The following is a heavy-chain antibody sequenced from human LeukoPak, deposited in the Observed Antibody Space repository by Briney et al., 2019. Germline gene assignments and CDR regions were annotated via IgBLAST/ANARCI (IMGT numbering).Heavy chain of an antibody. J-gene: IGHJ4*02. CDR3: ARGKHIGGYYLFDS. CDR2: IYYSGST. Sequence: SQTLSLTCTVSGGSISSVDYYWSWIRQPPGKGLEWIGYIYYSGSTNYNPSLKSRVTISVDTSKNQFSLKLSSVTAADTAVYYCARGKHIGGYYLFDSWGQGSLVTVSS. V-gene: IGHV4-61*08. D-gene: IGHD3-22*01. CDR1: GGSISSVDYY.